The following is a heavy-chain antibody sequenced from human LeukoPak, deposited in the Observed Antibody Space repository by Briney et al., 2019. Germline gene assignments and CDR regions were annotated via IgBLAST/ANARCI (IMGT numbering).Heavy chain of an antibody. D-gene: IGHD4-17*01. Sequence: TGGSLRLSCAASGFTFSSYNMNWVRQPPGKGLEWVSFIMPGGHIDYTDSVKGRFFISRDGFKNTLSLQMNSLTVDDSAVYYCARGDSATTTFDFWGQGTLVTVSS. V-gene: IGHV3-66*01. CDR3: ARGDSATTTFDF. CDR2: IMPGGHI. CDR1: GFTFSSYN. J-gene: IGHJ4*02.